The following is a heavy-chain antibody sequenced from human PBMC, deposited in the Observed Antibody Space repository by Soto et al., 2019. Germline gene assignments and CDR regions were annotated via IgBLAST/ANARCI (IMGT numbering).Heavy chain of an antibody. J-gene: IGHJ5*02. CDR2: ITISSGTI. V-gene: IGHV3-48*01. Sequence: PGGSLRPSCSAPGFTFRYYNINWGPPGPGEGLEWFSFITISSGTIYYADSVKGRFTISRDNAENSLYLQMNSLRAEDTAVYYCTTGEKPWGWNLNWFDPWGQGTLVTVSS. D-gene: IGHD1-1*01. CDR3: TTGEKPWGWNLNWFDP. CDR1: GFTFRYYN.